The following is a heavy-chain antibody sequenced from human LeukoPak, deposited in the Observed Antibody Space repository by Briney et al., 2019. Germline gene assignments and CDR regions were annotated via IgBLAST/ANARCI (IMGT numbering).Heavy chain of an antibody. V-gene: IGHV4-34*01. CDR3: ASGSGYNDY. J-gene: IGHJ4*02. CDR2: INHSGST. CDR1: RGSISGYY. Sequence: SETLSLTCTVSRGSISGYYWSWIRQPPGKGLEWIGEINHSGSTNYNPSLKSRVTISVDTSKNQFSLKLSSVTAADTAVYYCASGSGYNDYWGQGTLVTVSS. D-gene: IGHD3-3*01.